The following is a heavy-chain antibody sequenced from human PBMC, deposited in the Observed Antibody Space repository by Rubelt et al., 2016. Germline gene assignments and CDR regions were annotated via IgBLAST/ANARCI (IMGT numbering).Heavy chain of an antibody. CDR3: VAEGFNYHGMDV. CDR1: GGSITISTYY. Sequence: QLQLQESGPGLVKPSETLSLTCTVSGGSITISTYYWGWVRQSPGKGLEWIGGLYYSGSTYFNPSLRSRVTVSFDASKNQCSLMLISVTAADTAVYYSVAEGFNYHGMDVWGQGTTVTVAS. J-gene: IGHJ6*02. CDR2: LYYSGST. V-gene: IGHV4-39*07.